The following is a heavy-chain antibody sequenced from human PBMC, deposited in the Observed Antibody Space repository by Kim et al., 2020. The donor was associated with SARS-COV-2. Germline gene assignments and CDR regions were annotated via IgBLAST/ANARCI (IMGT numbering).Heavy chain of an antibody. CDR2: IYYSGST. CDR1: GGSISSYY. D-gene: IGHD2-2*01. V-gene: IGHV4-59*01. Sequence: SETLSLTCTVSGGSISSYYWSWIRQPPGKGLEWIGYIYYSGSTNYNPSLKSRVTISVDTSKNQFSLKLSSVTAADTAVYYCARENAYHWVVPAAHNWFDPWGQGTLVTVSS. CDR3: ARENAYHWVVPAAHNWFDP. J-gene: IGHJ5*02.